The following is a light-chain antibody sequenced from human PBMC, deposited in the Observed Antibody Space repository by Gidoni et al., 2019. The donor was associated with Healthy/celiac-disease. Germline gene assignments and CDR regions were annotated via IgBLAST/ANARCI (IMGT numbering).Light chain of an antibody. Sequence: QSALTQPASVSGSPGQSITISCTGTSSDVGGYNLVSWYQQHPGKAPKVMIYDVSNRPSGVSNRFSGSKSGNTASLTISGLQAEDEADYYCSSYTSSSTYVFGTGTKVTVL. CDR3: SSYTSSSTYV. CDR1: SSDVGGYNL. V-gene: IGLV2-14*03. CDR2: DVS. J-gene: IGLJ1*01.